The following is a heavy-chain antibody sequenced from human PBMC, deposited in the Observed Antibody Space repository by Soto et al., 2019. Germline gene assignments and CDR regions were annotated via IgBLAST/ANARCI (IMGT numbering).Heavy chain of an antibody. D-gene: IGHD5-12*01. CDR2: ISGTNGAT. V-gene: IGHV3-23*01. J-gene: IGHJ4*02. Sequence: PGGSLRLSCAASGFTFDTYAMNWVRQAPGEGLEWVSGISGTNGATYHADSVKGRFTISRDTSKNTLYLQMNSLRAEDTGVYFCAKGPVGGLLYYFDSWGQGTLVTVSS. CDR1: GFTFDTYA. CDR3: AKGPVGGLLYYFDS.